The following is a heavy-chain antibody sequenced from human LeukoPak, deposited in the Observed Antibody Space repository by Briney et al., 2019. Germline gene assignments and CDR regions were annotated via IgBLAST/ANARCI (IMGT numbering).Heavy chain of an antibody. CDR2: IKQDGSEK. D-gene: IGHD6-19*01. J-gene: IGHJ4*02. CDR1: GFTFSVYS. Sequence: GGSLRLSCAASGFTFSVYSMTWVRQAPGKGLEWVANIKQDGSEKYYVDSVKGRFTISRDNAKNSVYLQMNSLRAEDTAVYYCAVSSGENSWGQGTLVSVS. CDR3: AVSSGENS. V-gene: IGHV3-7*01.